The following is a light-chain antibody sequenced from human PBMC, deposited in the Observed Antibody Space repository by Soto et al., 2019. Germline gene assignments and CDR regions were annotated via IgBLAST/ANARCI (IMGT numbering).Light chain of an antibody. Sequence: DIVMTKSPDSLAVSLGERATINCKSSQNVLYSSNNKNYLAWYQQKPGQPPKLLIYWASTRESGVPDRFSGSGYGTDFTLTISSLQAEDVAVYYCQQYYSTPLTFGGGTRVDIK. CDR2: WAS. V-gene: IGKV4-1*01. J-gene: IGKJ4*01. CDR3: QQYYSTPLT. CDR1: QNVLYSSNNKNY.